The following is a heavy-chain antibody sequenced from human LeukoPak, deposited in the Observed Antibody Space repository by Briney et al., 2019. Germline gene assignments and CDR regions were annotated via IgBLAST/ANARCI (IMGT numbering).Heavy chain of an antibody. V-gene: IGHV7-4-1*02. CDR3: ARGAFGFYDFWSGYQDYFDY. J-gene: IGHJ4*02. D-gene: IGHD3-3*01. Sequence: ASVKVSCKASGHTFTSYAMNWVRQAPGQGLEWMGWINTNTGNPTYAQGFTGRFVFSLDTSVSTAYLQISSLKAEDTAVYYCARGAFGFYDFWSGYQDYFDYWGQGTLVTVSS. CDR1: GHTFTSYA. CDR2: INTNTGNP.